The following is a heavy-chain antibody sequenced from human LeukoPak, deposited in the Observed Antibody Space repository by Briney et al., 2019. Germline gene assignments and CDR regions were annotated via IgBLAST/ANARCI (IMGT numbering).Heavy chain of an antibody. D-gene: IGHD1-7*01. V-gene: IGHV4-59*12. CDR2: IYFTGTT. J-gene: IGHJ4*02. CDR3: ARDTSGTLDY. Sequence: PSETLSLTCTVSGGSIRSYYWNWSRQPPGKGLEWIGYIYFTGTTTYNPSLRSRVTISVDPSKNHFSLKLTSVTAADTAVYYCARDTSGTLDYWGQGTLVTVSS. CDR1: GGSIRSYY.